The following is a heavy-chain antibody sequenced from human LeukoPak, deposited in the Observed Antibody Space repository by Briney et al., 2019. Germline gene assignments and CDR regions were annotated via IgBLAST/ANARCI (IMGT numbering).Heavy chain of an antibody. CDR3: AKDGYCSSTSCYFDY. D-gene: IGHD2-2*03. CDR1: GFTLSSYA. J-gene: IGHJ4*02. Sequence: GGSLGLSCAASGFTLSSYAMSWVRQAPGKGLEWVSAISGSGGSTYYADSVKGRFTISRDNSKNTLYLQMNSLRAEDTALYYCAKDGYCSSTSCYFDYWGQGTLVTVSS. V-gene: IGHV3-23*01. CDR2: ISGSGGST.